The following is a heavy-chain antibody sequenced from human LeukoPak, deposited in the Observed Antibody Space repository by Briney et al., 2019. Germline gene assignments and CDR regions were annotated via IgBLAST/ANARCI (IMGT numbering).Heavy chain of an antibody. Sequence: PGGSLRLSCAASGFTFSSYAMSWVRQAPGKGLEWVSAISGSGGSTYYADSVKGRCTISRDNSKNTLYLQMNSQRAEDTAVDYCAKDSAAAGTSYVDYWGHGTLVTVSS. V-gene: IGHV3-23*01. CDR1: GFTFSSYA. J-gene: IGHJ4*01. CDR2: ISGSGGST. D-gene: IGHD6-13*01. CDR3: AKDSAAAGTSYVDY.